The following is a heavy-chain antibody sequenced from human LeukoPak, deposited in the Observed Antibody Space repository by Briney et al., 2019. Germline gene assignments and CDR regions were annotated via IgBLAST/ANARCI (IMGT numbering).Heavy chain of an antibody. Sequence: TSETLSLTCTVSGGSISSYYWSWIRQPPGKGLEWIGYIYYSGSTNYNPSLKSRVTISVDTSKNQFSLKLSSVTAADTAVYYCARLSGWERPGGNYFDYWGQGTLVTVSS. V-gene: IGHV4-59*08. J-gene: IGHJ4*02. CDR2: IYYSGST. CDR1: GGSISSYY. CDR3: ARLSGWERPGGNYFDY. D-gene: IGHD1-26*01.